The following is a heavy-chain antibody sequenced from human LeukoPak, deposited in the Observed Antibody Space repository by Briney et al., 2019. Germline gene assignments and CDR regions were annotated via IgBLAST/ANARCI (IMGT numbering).Heavy chain of an antibody. CDR1: GFTFSNAW. CDR3: VSFPSGSHSAY. CDR2: IKSKTDGGTT. D-gene: IGHD1-26*01. V-gene: IGHV3-15*01. Sequence: GGSLRLSCAASGFTFSNAWMSWVRQAPGKGLEWVGRIKSKTDGGTTDYAAPVKGRFTISRDDSKNTLYLQMNSLKTEDTAVYYCVSFPSGSHSAYWGQGTLVTVSS. J-gene: IGHJ4*02.